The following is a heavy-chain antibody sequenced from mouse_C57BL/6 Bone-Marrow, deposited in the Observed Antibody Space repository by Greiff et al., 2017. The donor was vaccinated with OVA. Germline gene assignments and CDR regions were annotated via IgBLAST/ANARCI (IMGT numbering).Heavy chain of an antibody. V-gene: IGHV1-52*01. Sequence: VKLQQPGAELVRPGSSVKLSCKASGYTFTSYWMHWVKQRPIQGLEWIGNIDPSDSETHYNQKFKDKATLTVDKSSSTAYMQLSSLTSEDSAVYYCARVRGGNPYYFDYWGQGTTLTVSS. CDR3: ARVRGGNPYYFDY. J-gene: IGHJ2*01. CDR1: GYTFTSYW. D-gene: IGHD2-1*01. CDR2: IDPSDSET.